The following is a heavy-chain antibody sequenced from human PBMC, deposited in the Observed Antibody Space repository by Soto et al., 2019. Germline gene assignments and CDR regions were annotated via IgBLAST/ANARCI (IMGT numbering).Heavy chain of an antibody. CDR1: GYTFSSYD. CDR3: ARSVTTIYYYAMYF. CDR2: ISAYNGDT. V-gene: IGHV1-18*01. Sequence: VQLVQSGAEVKKPGASVKVSCKASGYTFSSYDLSGVRHAPGQGLEWMGWISAYNGDTNHAQKLQGRITMTTETSTRTAYMDLRSLRSDDTAVYYCARSVTTIYYYAMYFWGQGTAVTVSS. D-gene: IGHD4-4*01. J-gene: IGHJ6*02.